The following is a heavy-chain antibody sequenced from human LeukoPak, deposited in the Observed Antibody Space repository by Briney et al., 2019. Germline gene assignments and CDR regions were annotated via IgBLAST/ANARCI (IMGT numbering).Heavy chain of an antibody. CDR3: AKDHCTGATCGPAWGY. D-gene: IGHD2-8*02. CDR2: ISGGGGII. CDR1: GLAFGNSA. V-gene: IGHV3-23*01. J-gene: IGHJ4*02. Sequence: PGGSLRLSCAASGLAFGNSAMNWVRQAPGKGLEWVSAISGGGGIILYADSVKGRFTISRDNSKNTLYLQMSSLRAEDTALYYCAKDHCTGATCGPAWGYWGQGTLVTVSS.